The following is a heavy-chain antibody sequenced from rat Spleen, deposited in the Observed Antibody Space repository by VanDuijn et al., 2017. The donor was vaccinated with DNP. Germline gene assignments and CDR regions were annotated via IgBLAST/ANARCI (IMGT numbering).Heavy chain of an antibody. CDR3: TWGNVDA. Sequence: EVQLVESGGGLVQPGRSLKLSCAASGFSFSDYYMAWVRQAPTKGLEWVAYIGSDAYAPYSGDSVKGRFTISRDNAKSTLYLQMNSLRPEDMATYYCTWGNVDAWGQGTSVTVSS. V-gene: IGHV5-20*01. CDR1: GFSFSDYY. J-gene: IGHJ4*01. CDR2: IGSDAYAP.